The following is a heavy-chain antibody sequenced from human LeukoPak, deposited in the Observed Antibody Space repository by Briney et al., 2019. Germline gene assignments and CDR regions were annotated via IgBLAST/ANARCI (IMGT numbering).Heavy chain of an antibody. V-gene: IGHV4-59*08. CDR1: GGSISSYY. D-gene: IGHD2-2*01. J-gene: IGHJ4*02. Sequence: SETQSLTCTVSGGSISSYYWSWIRQPPGKELEWIGYIYYSGSTNYNPSLKSRVTISVDTSKNQFSLKLSSVTAADTAVYYCARGRYASRYFDYWGQGTLVTVPS. CDR2: IYYSGST. CDR3: ARGRYASRYFDY.